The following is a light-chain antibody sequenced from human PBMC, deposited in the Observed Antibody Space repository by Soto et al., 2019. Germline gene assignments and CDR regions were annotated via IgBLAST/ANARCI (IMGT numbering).Light chain of an antibody. Sequence: DIVLTQSPAALSLSPGERATLSCRASQSVSSYLAWYQQKPGQAPRLLIYDASNRATGIPARFSGSGSGTDLTLTIRSLEPEDFAVYYCQYRSNWPQSPLDQGTRLESX. CDR2: DAS. J-gene: IGKJ5*01. CDR3: QYRSNWPQSP. V-gene: IGKV3-11*01. CDR1: QSVSSY.